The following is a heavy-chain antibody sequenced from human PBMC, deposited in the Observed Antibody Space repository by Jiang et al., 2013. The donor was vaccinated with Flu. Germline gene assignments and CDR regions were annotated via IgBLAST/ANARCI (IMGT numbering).Heavy chain of an antibody. J-gene: IGHJ6*04. D-gene: IGHD3-10*01. V-gene: IGHV3-33*01. CDR3: ARDILRRGLWFGELLSRKTFYGMDV. CDR2: IWYDGSNK. Sequence: VQLVESGGGVVQPGRSLRLSCAASGFTFSSYGMHWVRQAPGKGLEWVAVIWYDGSNKYYADSVKGRFTISRDNSKNTLYLQMNSLRAEDTAVYYCARDILRRGLWFGELLSRKTFYGMDVWGKGTTVTVSS. CDR1: GFTFSSYG.